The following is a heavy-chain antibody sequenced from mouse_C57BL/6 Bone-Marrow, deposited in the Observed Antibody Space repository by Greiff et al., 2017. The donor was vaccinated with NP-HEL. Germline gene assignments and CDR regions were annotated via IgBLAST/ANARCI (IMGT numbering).Heavy chain of an antibody. Sequence: QVQLQQPGTELVKPGASVKLSCKASGYTFTSYWMHWVKQRPGQGLEWIGNINPSNGGTNYNEKFKSKATLTVDKASSTAYMQLSSLTSEDSAVYYCARSGGWLPPFAYWGKAPLVTVSA. CDR2: INPSNGGT. J-gene: IGHJ3*01. V-gene: IGHV1-53*01. CDR1: GYTFTSYW. CDR3: ARSGGWLPPFAY. D-gene: IGHD2-3*01.